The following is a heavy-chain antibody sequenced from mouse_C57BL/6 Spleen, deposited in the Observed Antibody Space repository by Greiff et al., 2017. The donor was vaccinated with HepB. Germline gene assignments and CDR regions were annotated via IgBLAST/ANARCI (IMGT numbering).Heavy chain of an antibody. CDR2: IDPSDSYT. CDR3: ARRGNYGIYYYAMDY. V-gene: IGHV1-50*01. J-gene: IGHJ4*01. Sequence: QVQLQQPGAELVKPGASVKLSCKASGYTFTSYWMQWVKQRPGQGLEWIGEIDPSDSYTNYNQKFKGKATLTVDTSSSTAYMQRSSLTSEDSAVYYCARRGNYGIYYYAMDYWGQGTSVTVSA. CDR1: GYTFTSYW. D-gene: IGHD2-1*01.